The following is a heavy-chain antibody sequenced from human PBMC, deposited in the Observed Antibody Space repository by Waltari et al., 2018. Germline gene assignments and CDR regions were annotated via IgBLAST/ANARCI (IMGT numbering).Heavy chain of an antibody. Sequence: QVHLVQSGTELKKPGSSVRVSCRDSGGTLKNYAVTWVRQPLGQGLEWMGSIIPIYGQSNYAQNFQCRLTIAADDSTDTVYMDLSGLRSEDTATYYCATLNSADRDYWGQGTLVTVSP. CDR2: IIPIYGQS. CDR3: ATLNSADRDY. V-gene: IGHV1-69*13. J-gene: IGHJ4*02. CDR1: GGTLKNYA.